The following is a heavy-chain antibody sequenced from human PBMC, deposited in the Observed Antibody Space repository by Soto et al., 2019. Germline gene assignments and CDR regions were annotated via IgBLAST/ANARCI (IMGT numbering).Heavy chain of an antibody. CDR1: GASVCSNSAG. V-gene: IGHV6-1*01. J-gene: IGHJ4*01. CDR3: ARGEQYSGRIFDY. Sequence: SQTLSLNCAITGASVCSNSAGWSWFRQSPSRGLDWLGRTYYRSNWYYDYAVSVRGRITINRDTSKNQCSLQLNSVTPEDTAVYFCARGEQYSGRIFDYWGQGTLVTVS. D-gene: IGHD1-26*01. CDR2: TYYRSNWYY.